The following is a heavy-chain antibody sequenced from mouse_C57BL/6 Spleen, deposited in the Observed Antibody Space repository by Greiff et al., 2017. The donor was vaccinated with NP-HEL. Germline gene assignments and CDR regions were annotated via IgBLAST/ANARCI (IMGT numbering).Heavy chain of an antibody. CDR1: GFSLTSYG. D-gene: IGHD4-1*01. V-gene: IGHV2-6*02. Sequence: VKLMESGPGLVAPSQSLSITCTVSGFSLTSYGVHWVRQPPGKGLEWLVVIWSDGSTTYNSALKSRLSISKDNSKSQVFLKMNSLQTDDTAMYYCARNWDPCWYFDVWGTGTTVTVSS. CDR2: IWSDGST. CDR3: ARNWDPCWYFDV. J-gene: IGHJ1*03.